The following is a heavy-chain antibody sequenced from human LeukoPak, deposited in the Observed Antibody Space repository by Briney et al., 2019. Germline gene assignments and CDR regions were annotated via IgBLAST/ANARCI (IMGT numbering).Heavy chain of an antibody. V-gene: IGHV3-7*01. CDR3: ARDRVAGATQNWFDP. D-gene: IGHD1-26*01. CDR1: GFTFSSYW. CDR2: IKQDGSEK. Sequence: GGSLRLSCEASGFTFSSYWMSWVCQAPGKGLEWVANIKQDGSEKYYVDSVKGRFTISRDNAKNSLYLQMNSLRAEDTAVYYCARDRVAGATQNWFDPWGQGTLVTVSS. J-gene: IGHJ5*02.